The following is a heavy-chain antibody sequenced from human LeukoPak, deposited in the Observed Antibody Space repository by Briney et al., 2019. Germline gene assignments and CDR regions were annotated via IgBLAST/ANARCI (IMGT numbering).Heavy chain of an antibody. Sequence: GGSLRLSCAASGFTFSSYGMHWVRQAPGKGLEWVAVIWYDGSNKYYADSVKGRFTISRDNAKNTLYLQMNSLRAEDTAVYYCARELRTPGYSYGPNWFDPWGQGTLVTVSS. J-gene: IGHJ5*02. CDR3: ARELRTPGYSYGPNWFDP. CDR1: GFTFSSYG. V-gene: IGHV3-33*01. CDR2: IWYDGSNK. D-gene: IGHD5-18*01.